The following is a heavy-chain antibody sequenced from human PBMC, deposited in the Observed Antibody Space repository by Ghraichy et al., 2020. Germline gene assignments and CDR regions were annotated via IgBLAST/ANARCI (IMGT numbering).Heavy chain of an antibody. Sequence: GESLNISCAASGFTFSSYWMSWVRQAPGKGLEWVANIKEDGSEKHYVDSVKGRFTISRDNAKNSLYLQINSLRGEDTAVYYCARERLGSGSYYNEFWGQGTLVTVAS. CDR1: GFTFSSYW. V-gene: IGHV3-7*03. CDR3: ARERLGSGSYYNEF. CDR2: IKEDGSEK. D-gene: IGHD3-10*01. J-gene: IGHJ4*02.